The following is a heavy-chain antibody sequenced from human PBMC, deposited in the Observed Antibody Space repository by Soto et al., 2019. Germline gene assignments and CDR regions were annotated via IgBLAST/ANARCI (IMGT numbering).Heavy chain of an antibody. V-gene: IGHV4-59*01. CDR3: ARDPVVGGVIDYYYYGMDV. CDR2: GST. J-gene: IGHJ6*02. Sequence: GSTNYNPSLNSRVTISVDTSKNQFSLKLSSVTAADTAVYYCARDPVVGGVIDYYYYGMDVWGQGTTVTVSS. D-gene: IGHD3-10*01.